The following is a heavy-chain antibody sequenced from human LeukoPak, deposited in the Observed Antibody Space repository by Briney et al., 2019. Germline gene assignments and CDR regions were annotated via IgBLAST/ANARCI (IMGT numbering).Heavy chain of an antibody. CDR3: AKGYYDYVWGSYYFDY. V-gene: IGHV3-23*01. CDR1: GFTFSSYA. D-gene: IGHD3-16*01. J-gene: IGHJ4*02. Sequence: GGSLRLSCAASGFTFSSYAMSWVRQAPGKGLEWVSAISGSGGSTYYADSVKGRFTISRDNSTDTLYLQMNSLRAEDTAVYYCAKGYYDYVWGSYYFDYWGQGTLVTVSS. CDR2: ISGSGGST.